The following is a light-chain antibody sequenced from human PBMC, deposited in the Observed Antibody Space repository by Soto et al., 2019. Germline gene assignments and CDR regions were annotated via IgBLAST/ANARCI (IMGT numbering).Light chain of an antibody. CDR3: QHGYVAPYS. J-gene: IGKJ2*03. V-gene: IGKV1-39*01. CDR2: SAS. Sequence: DIQMTQSPSSVSASIGDTVTITCRASQDINVYLNWYQQKSGEVPKLLIYSASTLHSGVPSRFTGRGSETDFTLTITSLQPEDFATYYCQHGYVAPYSFGQGTKVDI. CDR1: QDINVY.